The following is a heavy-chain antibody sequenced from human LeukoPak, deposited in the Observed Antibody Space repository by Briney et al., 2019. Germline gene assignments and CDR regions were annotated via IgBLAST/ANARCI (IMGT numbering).Heavy chain of an antibody. CDR2: ITESGVST. J-gene: IGHJ4*01. CDR3: AKMTDARERYGSGSH. D-gene: IGHD3-10*01. V-gene: IGHV3-23*01. CDR1: GFTFSNFA. Sequence: GGSLRLSCAASGFTFSNFAMSWVRQAPGKGLEWVSSITESGVSTFYTDSLSGRFTISRDNSKNTLYLQMKNLRAADTATYYCAKMTDARERYGSGSHWGQGTLVAVSS.